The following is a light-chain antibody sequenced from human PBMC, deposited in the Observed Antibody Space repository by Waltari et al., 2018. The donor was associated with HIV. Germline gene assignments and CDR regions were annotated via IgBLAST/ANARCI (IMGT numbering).Light chain of an antibody. V-gene: IGKV1-39*01. CDR2: DAS. Sequence: DIQMSQSPYPLSASVGDSVTITCRASKPVTNKVNWYQKKPGKATKLLNYDASTLQGGVPSRFRGGGSGTLFLLTTTSVQPDDYATYFCQQSYSYPLTFGPGTKVDV. CDR3: QQSYSYPLT. J-gene: IGKJ3*01. CDR1: KPVTNK.